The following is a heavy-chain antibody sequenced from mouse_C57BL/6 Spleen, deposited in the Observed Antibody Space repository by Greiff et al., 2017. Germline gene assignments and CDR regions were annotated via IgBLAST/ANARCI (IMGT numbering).Heavy chain of an antibody. J-gene: IGHJ2*01. Sequence: EVKLMESGGGLVKPGGSLKLSCAASGFTFSDYGMHWVRQAPEKGLEWVAYISSGSSTNDYANTMKGRFTITRDNAKNTLFLQMTSLRSEDTAMYYCAREWYQDYWGQGTTLTVAS. CDR2: ISSGSSTN. CDR3: AREWYQDY. D-gene: IGHD2-1*01. CDR1: GFTFSDYG. V-gene: IGHV5-17*01.